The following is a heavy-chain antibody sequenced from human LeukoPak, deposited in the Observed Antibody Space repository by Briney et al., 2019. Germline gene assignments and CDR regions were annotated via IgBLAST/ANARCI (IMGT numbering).Heavy chain of an antibody. CDR2: IKQDGSEK. V-gene: IGHV3-7*01. CDR1: GFTFSSYW. D-gene: IGHD3-10*02. J-gene: IGHJ6*04. CDR3: AELGITMIGGV. Sequence: GGSLRLSCAASGFTFSSYWMNWVRQAPGKGLEWVANIKQDGSEKYYVDSVKGRFTISRDNAKNSLYLQMNSLRAEDTAVYYCAELGITMIGGVWGKGTTVTISS.